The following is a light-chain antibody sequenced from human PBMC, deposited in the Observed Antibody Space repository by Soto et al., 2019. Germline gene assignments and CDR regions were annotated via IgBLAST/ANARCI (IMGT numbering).Light chain of an antibody. V-gene: IGKV3-11*01. CDR2: DAS. CDR3: QQRSNWPPIT. J-gene: IGKJ5*01. Sequence: EILMTQSPDTVSVSPGERATLSCRASQSVSDKVAWYQQTSGQPPKLLIYDASNRATGIPARFSGSGSGTNFTLTISSLEPEDFAVYCCQQRSNWPPITFGQGTRLEI. CDR1: QSVSDK.